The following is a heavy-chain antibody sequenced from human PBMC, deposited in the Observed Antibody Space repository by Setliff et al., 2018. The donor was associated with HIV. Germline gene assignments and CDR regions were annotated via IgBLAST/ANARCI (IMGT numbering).Heavy chain of an antibody. CDR2: IYYSGST. J-gene: IGHJ4*02. CDR1: GGSISPTNYY. V-gene: IGHV4-39*01. CDR3: ATLQSSGWPHGIEY. Sequence: SETLSLTCTVSGGSISPTNYYWGWIRQPPGKGLEWIGSIYYSGSTYYKSSLKNRVTISVDTSKNHFSLKVNFVTAADTAVYYCATLQSSGWPHGIEYWGQGTLGTV. D-gene: IGHD6-19*01.